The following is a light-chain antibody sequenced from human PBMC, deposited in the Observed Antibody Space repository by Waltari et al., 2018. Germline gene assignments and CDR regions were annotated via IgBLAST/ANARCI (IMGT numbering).Light chain of an antibody. J-gene: IGKJ1*01. CDR2: NAS. Sequence: DIQMTQSPSILSASVGDRVTLTCRASRNIDTSLAWYQQKPGKAPKMLIYNASNLENGVPSRFSGSGSGTEFTLTISSLQPDDFATYYCQQYNTHNTFGQGTKVDI. V-gene: IGKV1-5*03. CDR3: QQYNTHNT. CDR1: RNIDTS.